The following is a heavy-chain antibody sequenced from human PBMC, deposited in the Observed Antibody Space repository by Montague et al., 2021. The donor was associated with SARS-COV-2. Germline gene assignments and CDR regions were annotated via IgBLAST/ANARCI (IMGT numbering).Heavy chain of an antibody. V-gene: IGHV4-59*07. CDR2: IYDSGSA. D-gene: IGHD2-21*02. CDR1: VGSISNYY. J-gene: IGHJ5*02. Sequence: SDTLSLTRTVSVGSISNYYWTWIRQPPGKGLEWIGYIYDSGSANYNPSLKSRSTISVDTSNNQFSLRLSSVTAADTAVYYCARAYCGGDCHVGPWGQGILVTVSS. CDR3: ARAYCGGDCHVGP.